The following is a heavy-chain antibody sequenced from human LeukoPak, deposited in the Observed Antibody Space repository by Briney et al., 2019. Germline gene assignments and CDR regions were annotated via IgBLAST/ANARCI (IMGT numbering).Heavy chain of an antibody. V-gene: IGHV1-69*05. J-gene: IGHJ4*02. D-gene: IGHD1-20*01. CDR3: AREAYNWNYFDY. CDR2: IIPIFGTA. CDR1: GGTFSSYA. Sequence: SVKVSRKASGGTFSSYAISWVRQAPGQGLEWMGRIIPIFGTANYAQKFQGRVTITTDESTSTAYMELSSLRSEDTAVYYCAREAYNWNYFDYWGQGTLVTVSS.